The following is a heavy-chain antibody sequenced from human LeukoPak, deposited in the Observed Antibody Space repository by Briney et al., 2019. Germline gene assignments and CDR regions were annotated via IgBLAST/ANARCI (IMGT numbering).Heavy chain of an antibody. CDR1: GGSISSGGYY. CDR3: ARESGAFSPFGF. CDR2: VHLSGAS. J-gene: IGHJ4*02. D-gene: IGHD1-26*01. Sequence: TSETLSLTCTVSGGSISSGGYYWSWIRQPPGKGLEWIGEVHLSGASNYNPSLKSRVSMSIDKSRNHLSLELTSVTAADTAIYYCARESGAFSPFGFWGQGTLVTVSS. V-gene: IGHV4-39*07.